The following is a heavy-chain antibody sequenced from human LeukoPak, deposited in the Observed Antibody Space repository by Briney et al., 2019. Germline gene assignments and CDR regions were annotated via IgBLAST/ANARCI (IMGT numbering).Heavy chain of an antibody. D-gene: IGHD2-2*01. V-gene: IGHV1-2*02. CDR2: INPNSGGT. CDR3: ARESIGYCSSTSCYGYYYYYMDV. Sequence: ASVKVSCKASGYTFTGYYMHWVRQAPGQGLEWMGWINPNSGGTNYAQKFQGRVTMTRDTSISTAYMELSRLRSDDTAVYYCARESIGYCSSTSCYGYYYYYMDVWGKGTTVTISS. CDR1: GYTFTGYY. J-gene: IGHJ6*03.